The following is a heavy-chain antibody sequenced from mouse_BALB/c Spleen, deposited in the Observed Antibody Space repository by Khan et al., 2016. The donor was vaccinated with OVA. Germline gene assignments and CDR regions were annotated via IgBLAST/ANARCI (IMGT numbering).Heavy chain of an antibody. J-gene: IGHJ3*01. Sequence: EVKLMESGPELVKPGDSMKISCKASNYSFTDYTMNWVKQSHGKNLEWIGLINPYNGGSNYNQKFKGKATLTVDKSSSTAYMELLSLTSEDSAVYYCTRSGYGGFAYWGQGTLVTVSA. D-gene: IGHD1-2*01. CDR1: NYSFTDYT. V-gene: IGHV1-18*01. CDR3: TRSGYGGFAY. CDR2: INPYNGGS.